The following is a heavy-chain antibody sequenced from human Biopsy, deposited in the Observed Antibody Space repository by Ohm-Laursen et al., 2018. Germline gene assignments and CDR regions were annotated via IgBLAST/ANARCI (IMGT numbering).Heavy chain of an antibody. CDR1: GGSFTGHY. V-gene: IGHV4-59*11. CDR2: ISYTGYT. J-gene: IGHJ4*02. D-gene: IGHD4-23*01. Sequence: SETLSLTCTVSGGSFTGHYWSWIWQPPGKGLEWIGHISYTGYTSYNASLKSLVTISVDTSRNHFSLRLSSLTAADTAVYYCARGSNDFGGLYFPRWGQGTLLTVSS. CDR3: ARGSNDFGGLYFPR.